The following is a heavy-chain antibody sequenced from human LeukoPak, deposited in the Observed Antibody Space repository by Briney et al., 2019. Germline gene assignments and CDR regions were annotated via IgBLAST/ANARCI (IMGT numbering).Heavy chain of an antibody. CDR3: AKEIPSLAADTGKDYYFDY. V-gene: IGHV3-23*01. J-gene: IGHJ4*02. CDR2: ISCSGGST. CDR1: GFTFNTYA. Sequence: SGGSQRLSCAASGFTFNTYAMSWVRQAPGKGLEWVSAISCSGGSTFYADSVKGRFTISRDNSKNTLYLQMNSLRAEDTAVYYCAKEIPSLAADTGKDYYFDYWGQGTLVTVSS. D-gene: IGHD6-13*01.